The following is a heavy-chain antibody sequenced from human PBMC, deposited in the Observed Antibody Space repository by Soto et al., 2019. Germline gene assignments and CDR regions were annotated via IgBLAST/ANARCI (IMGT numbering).Heavy chain of an antibody. Sequence: GGSLRLSCAASGFTFSSYAMHWVRQAPGKGLEYVSAISSNGGSTYYANSVKGRFTISRDNSKNTLYLQMGSLRAEDMAVYYCARDRGKGGYLLAAEKRISPVGERWQNAFDIWGQGTMVTVSS. CDR3: ARDRGKGGYLLAAEKRISPVGERWQNAFDI. CDR1: GFTFSSYA. CDR2: ISSNGGST. J-gene: IGHJ3*02. D-gene: IGHD5-12*01. V-gene: IGHV3-64*01.